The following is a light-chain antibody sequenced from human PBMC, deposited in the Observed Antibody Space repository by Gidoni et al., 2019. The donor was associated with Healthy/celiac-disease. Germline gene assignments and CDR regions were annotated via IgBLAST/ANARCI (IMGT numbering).Light chain of an antibody. CDR2: KAS. CDR1: QSISSR. Sequence: DIPMTHSPSTLSASVGDRVTITCRASQSISSRLAWYQQKPGKAPKLLIYKASSLESGVPSRFSGSGSGTEFTLTISSLQPDDFATYYCQQYNSSPWTFGQGTKLEIK. J-gene: IGKJ1*01. V-gene: IGKV1-5*03. CDR3: QQYNSSPWT.